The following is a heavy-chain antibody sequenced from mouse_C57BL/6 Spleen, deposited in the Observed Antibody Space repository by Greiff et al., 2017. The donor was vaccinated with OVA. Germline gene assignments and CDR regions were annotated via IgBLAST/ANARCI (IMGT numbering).Heavy chain of an antibody. CDR1: GYTFTDYN. J-gene: IGHJ3*01. V-gene: IGHV1-22*01. Sequence: VQLQQSGPELVKPGASVKMSCKASGYTFTDYNMHWVKQSHGKSLEWLGYINPNNGGTSYNQKFKGKATLTVNKSSSTAYMVLRSLTSEDSAVYYCAPDSSGYRFAYWGQGTLVTVSA. CDR2: INPNNGGT. D-gene: IGHD3-2*02. CDR3: APDSSGYRFAY.